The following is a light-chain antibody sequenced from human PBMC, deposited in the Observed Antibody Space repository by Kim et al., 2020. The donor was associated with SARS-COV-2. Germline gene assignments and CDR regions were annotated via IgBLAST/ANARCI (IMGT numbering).Light chain of an antibody. J-gene: IGLJ1*01. CDR3: ATWDDSLTGFV. V-gene: IGLV1-44*01. CDR2: DIN. Sequence: GQRVTISCSGSSSNIGINVVNWYQQLPGTAPKLLIYDINQRPSGVPDRFSGSKSGTSASLAISGLQSEDEADYFCATWDDSLTGFVLGTGTKVTVL. CDR1: SSNIGINV.